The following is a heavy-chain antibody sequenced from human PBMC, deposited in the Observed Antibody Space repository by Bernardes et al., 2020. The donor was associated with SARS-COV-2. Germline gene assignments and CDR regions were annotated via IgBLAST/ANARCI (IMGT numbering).Heavy chain of an antibody. Sequence: GGSLRLSCAASGFTFSSYAMSWVRQAPGKGLEWVSAISGSGGSTYYADSVKGRFTISRDNSKNTLYLQMNSLRAEDTAVYYCAKDPIRSSSMIVVVISYYFDYWGQGTLVTVSS. D-gene: IGHD3-22*01. CDR2: ISGSGGST. CDR3: AKDPIRSSSMIVVVISYYFDY. CDR1: GFTFSSYA. V-gene: IGHV3-23*01. J-gene: IGHJ4*02.